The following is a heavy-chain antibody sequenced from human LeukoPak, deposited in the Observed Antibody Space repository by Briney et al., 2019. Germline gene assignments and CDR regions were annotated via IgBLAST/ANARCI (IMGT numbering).Heavy chain of an antibody. CDR3: ARDVETDYYDSSGYLDY. Sequence: GGSLRLSCAASGFTFSSYWMSWVRQAPGKGLEWVANIKQDGSEKYYVDSVKGRFTISRDNAKNSLYLQMNSLRAEDTAVYYCARDVETDYYDSSGYLDYWGQGTLVTVSS. V-gene: IGHV3-7*01. J-gene: IGHJ4*02. CDR1: GFTFSSYW. D-gene: IGHD3-22*01. CDR2: IKQDGSEK.